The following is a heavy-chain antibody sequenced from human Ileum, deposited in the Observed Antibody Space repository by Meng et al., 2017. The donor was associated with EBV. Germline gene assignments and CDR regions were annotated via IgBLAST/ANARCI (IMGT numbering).Heavy chain of an antibody. CDR1: GGSISTGNFY. V-gene: IGHV4-39*07. CDR3: ASAYDYGDYEAFAY. Sequence: HLLLPELGPGLVKPSETLSLTCTGSGGSISTGNFYWGWIRQSSGKALECIGTIYYRGNTFYNPSLKSRLTISIDTSKNEFSLTLRSVTAADTALYYCASAYDYGDYEAFAYWGPGSLVTVSS. CDR2: IYYRGNT. D-gene: IGHD4-17*01. J-gene: IGHJ4*02.